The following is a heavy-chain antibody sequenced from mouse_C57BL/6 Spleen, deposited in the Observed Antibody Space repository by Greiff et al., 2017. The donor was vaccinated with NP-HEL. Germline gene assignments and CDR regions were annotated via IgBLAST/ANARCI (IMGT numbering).Heavy chain of an antibody. CDR3: ARTAQATSRAMDY. CDR2: IYPSDSAT. J-gene: IGHJ4*01. CDR1: GYTFTSYW. V-gene: IGHV1-61*01. D-gene: IGHD3-2*02. Sequence: QVQLQQPGAELVRPGSSVKLSCKASGYTFTSYWMDWVKQRPGQGLEWIGNIYPSDSATHYNQKFKDKATLTVDKASSTAYMQLSSLTSEDSAVYYCARTAQATSRAMDYWGQGTSVTVSS.